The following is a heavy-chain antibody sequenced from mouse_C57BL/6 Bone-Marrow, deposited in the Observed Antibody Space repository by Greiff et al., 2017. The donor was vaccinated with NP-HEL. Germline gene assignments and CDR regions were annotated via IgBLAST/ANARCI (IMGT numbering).Heavy chain of an antibody. CDR1: GYTFTEYT. Sequence: QVQLKESGAELVKPGASVKLSCKASGYTFTEYTIHWVKQRSGQGLEWIGWFYPGSGSIKYNEKFKDKATLTADKSSSTVYMELSRLTSEDSAVYFCARHEEKGLYYGKDYAMDYWGQGTSVTVSS. D-gene: IGHD1-1*01. J-gene: IGHJ4*01. CDR2: FYPGSGSI. V-gene: IGHV1-62-2*01. CDR3: ARHEEKGLYYGKDYAMDY.